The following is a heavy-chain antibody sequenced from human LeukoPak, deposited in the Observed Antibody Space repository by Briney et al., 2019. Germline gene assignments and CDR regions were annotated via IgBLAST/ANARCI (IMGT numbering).Heavy chain of an antibody. CDR2: INTDGTVT. D-gene: IGHD6-19*01. CDR3: ATKQWLAPPPDS. V-gene: IGHV3-74*01. J-gene: IGHJ4*02. Sequence: GGTLRLSCAASGFTFSKYWMLWVRQASGKGLESVSRINTDGTVTTYADSVKGRFTVSRDNADNTMFLQMNSVRDEDTAVYYCATKQWLAPPPDSWGQGTPVTVSS. CDR1: GFTFSKYW.